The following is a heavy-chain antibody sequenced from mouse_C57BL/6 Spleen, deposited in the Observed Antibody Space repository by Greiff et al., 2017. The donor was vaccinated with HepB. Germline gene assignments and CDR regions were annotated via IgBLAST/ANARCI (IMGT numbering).Heavy chain of an antibody. D-gene: IGHD2-4*01. CDR1: GFTFSSYA. Sequence: EVHLVESGGGLVKPGGSLKLSCAASGFTFSSYAMSWVRQTPEKRLEWVATISDGGSYTYYPDNVKGRFTISRDNAKNNLYLQMSHLKSEDTAMYYCARDRGLRLGAYWGQGTLVTVSA. CDR2: ISDGGSYT. CDR3: ARDRGLRLGAY. V-gene: IGHV5-4*01. J-gene: IGHJ3*01.